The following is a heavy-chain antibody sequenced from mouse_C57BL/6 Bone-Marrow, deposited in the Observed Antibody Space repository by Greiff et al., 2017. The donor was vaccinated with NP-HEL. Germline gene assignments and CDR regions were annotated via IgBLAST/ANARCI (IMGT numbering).Heavy chain of an antibody. CDR2: INPYNGGT. J-gene: IGHJ3*01. CDR1: GYTFTDYY. V-gene: IGHV1-19*01. Sequence: LMEPGASVKMSCKASGYTFTDYYMNWVKQSHGKSLEWIGVINPYNGGTSYNQKFKGKATLTVDKSSSTAYMELNSLTSEDSAVYYCARYPSYYYGSSYGFAYWGQGTLVTVSA. D-gene: IGHD1-1*01. CDR3: ARYPSYYYGSSYGFAY.